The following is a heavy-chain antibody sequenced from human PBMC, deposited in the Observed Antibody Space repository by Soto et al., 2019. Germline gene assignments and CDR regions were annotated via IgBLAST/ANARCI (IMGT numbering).Heavy chain of an antibody. J-gene: IGHJ4*02. CDR2: IYFSDST. CDR1: GGSLSSYY. CDR3: ARAGYYGSGSYSNLDY. Sequence: SETLSLTCTVSGGSLSSYYWSLIRQSPGKGLENLGYIYFSDSTNYNPSFKSRVTISVDTSKNQFSLKLSSVTAADTAVYYCARAGYYGSGSYSNLDYWGQGTLVTVSS. D-gene: IGHD3-10*01. V-gene: IGHV4-59*01.